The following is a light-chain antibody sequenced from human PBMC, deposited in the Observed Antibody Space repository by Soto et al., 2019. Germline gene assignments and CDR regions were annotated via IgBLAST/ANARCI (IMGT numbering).Light chain of an antibody. CDR2: WAS. V-gene: IGKV4-1*01. J-gene: IGKJ2*01. CDR1: QSVLYSSNSKNY. Sequence: DIVMTQSPDSLAVSLGERATINCKSSQSVLYSSNSKNYLAWYQQKPGQPPKLLIYWASTRESGVPDRFSGSGSGTDFTLTISSLQAEDVAVYYCQQYAGSLRTFGRGTKVDIK. CDR3: QQYAGSLRT.